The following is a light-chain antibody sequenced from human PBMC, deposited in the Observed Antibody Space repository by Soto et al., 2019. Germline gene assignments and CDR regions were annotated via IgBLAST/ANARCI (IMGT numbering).Light chain of an antibody. CDR2: GAS. CDR3: QQYNNWPPLT. CDR1: QSVRSD. J-gene: IGKJ4*01. Sequence: EIVMTQSPATLSVSPGERATLSCRASQSVRSDLAWYQQKPGQAPRLLIYGASTRATGIPARFSGSGSGTDFTLTISSLQSEDCAVYYCQQYNNWPPLTFGGGTKVDIK. V-gene: IGKV3-15*01.